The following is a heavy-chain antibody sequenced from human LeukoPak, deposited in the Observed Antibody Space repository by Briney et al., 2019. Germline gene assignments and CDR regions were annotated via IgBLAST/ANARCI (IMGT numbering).Heavy chain of an antibody. CDR1: GYTFTAYY. CDR2: INPNTGDT. Sequence: ASVKVSCNASGYTFTAYYVHWVRQAPGQGLEWIGWINPNTGDTNYAPKFQGRVTMIKDTSTNSAYMELSRLRSDDTAVYYCARGVTARGFYYYMDVWGKGTTVTISS. CDR3: ARGVTARGFYYYMDV. J-gene: IGHJ6*03. D-gene: IGHD2-21*02. V-gene: IGHV1-2*02.